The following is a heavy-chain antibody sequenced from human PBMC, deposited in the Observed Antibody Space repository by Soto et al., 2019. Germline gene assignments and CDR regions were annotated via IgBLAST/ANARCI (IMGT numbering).Heavy chain of an antibody. J-gene: IGHJ4*02. CDR3: ARSQWVTYAPFDY. D-gene: IGHD1-26*01. V-gene: IGHV3-30-3*01. Sequence: FLRLCCASSGFTCSSYAMRWVRQAPGKGLEWVAVISYDGSNKYYADSVKGRFTISRDNSKNTLYLQMNSLRAEDTVVYYCARSQWVTYAPFDYWGQGTLVTVSS. CDR2: ISYDGSNK. CDR1: GFTCSSYA.